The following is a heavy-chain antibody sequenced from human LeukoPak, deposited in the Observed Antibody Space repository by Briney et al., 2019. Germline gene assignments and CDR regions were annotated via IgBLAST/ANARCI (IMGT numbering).Heavy chain of an antibody. V-gene: IGHV4-59*11. J-gene: IGHJ6*03. CDR3: ARSYFYMDV. Sequence: PSETLSLTCTVSGGSISSHYGSWIRQPPGKGLEWIGYIYYSGTTNYNPSLMSRVTIPVDTSKNQFSLKLSSVTAADTAVYYCARSYFYMDVWGKGTTVTVSS. CDR2: IYYSGTT. CDR1: GGSISSHY.